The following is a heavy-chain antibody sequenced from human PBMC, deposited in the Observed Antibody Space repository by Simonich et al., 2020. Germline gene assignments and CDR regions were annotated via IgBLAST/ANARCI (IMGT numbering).Heavy chain of an antibody. CDR3: AREQARGGAFDI. CDR1: GFTVRSYS. Sequence: EVQLVESGGGLVKPGGSLRLSCAASGFTVRSYSMNWGRQAPGKWLEWVLSISSSSSYIYYADSVKGRFTLSRDNAKNSLYLQMNSLRAEDTAVYYCAREQARGGAFDIWGQGTMVTVSS. V-gene: IGHV3-21*01. CDR2: ISSSSSYI. J-gene: IGHJ3*02. D-gene: IGHD3-16*01.